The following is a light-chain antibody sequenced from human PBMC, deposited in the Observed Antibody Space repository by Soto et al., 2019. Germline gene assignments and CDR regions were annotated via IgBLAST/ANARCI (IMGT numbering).Light chain of an antibody. J-gene: IGKJ4*01. CDR1: QGIRSY. V-gene: IGKV1-9*01. Sequence: DIQLTQSPSFLSASVGDRVNITCRASQGIRSYLAWYQQKPGKAPKLLIYAASTLQSGVPSRFSGSGSGTEFTLTINSLQPEDFATYYCQQLNSYPLTFGGGTKVEIK. CDR2: AAS. CDR3: QQLNSYPLT.